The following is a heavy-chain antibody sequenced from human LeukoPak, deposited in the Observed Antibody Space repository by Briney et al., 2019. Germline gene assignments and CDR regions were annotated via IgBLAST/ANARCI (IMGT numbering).Heavy chain of an antibody. CDR3: ARDARAAAGRSFDY. J-gene: IGHJ4*02. D-gene: IGHD6-13*01. CDR2: INHSGST. Sequence: SESLSLTCAVYGGSFSGYYWSWIRPPPGKGLEWMGEINHSGSTNYNPSLKSRVTISVDTSKNQFSLKLSSVTAADTAVYYCARDARAAAGRSFDYWGQGTLVTVSS. CDR1: GGSFSGYY. V-gene: IGHV4-34*01.